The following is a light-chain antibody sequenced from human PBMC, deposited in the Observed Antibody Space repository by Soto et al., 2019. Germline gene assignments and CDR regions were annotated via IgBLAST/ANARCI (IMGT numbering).Light chain of an antibody. V-gene: IGLV2-8*01. CDR1: SSDVGGYNY. J-gene: IGLJ1*01. Sequence: QSALTQPPSASGSPGQSVTISCTGTSSDVGGYNYVSWYQQHPGKAPKLMIYEVNKRPSGVPDRFSGSKSGNTASLTVSGLQAEDEGDYYCSSPAGSKRVFGTGTKVTVL. CDR3: SSPAGSKRV. CDR2: EVN.